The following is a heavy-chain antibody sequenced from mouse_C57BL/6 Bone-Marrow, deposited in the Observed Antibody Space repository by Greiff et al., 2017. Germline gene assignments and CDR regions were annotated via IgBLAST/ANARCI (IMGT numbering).Heavy chain of an antibody. V-gene: IGHV7-1*01. D-gene: IGHD3-2*02. Sequence: EVKVVESGGGLVQSGRSLRLSCATSGFTFSDFYMEWVRQAPGKGLEWIAASRNKANDYTTEYSASVKGRFIVSRDTSQSILYLQMNALRAEDTAIYYWAREADSSGWYAMDYWGQGTSVTVSS. J-gene: IGHJ4*01. CDR2: SRNKANDYTT. CDR1: GFTFSDFY. CDR3: AREADSSGWYAMDY.